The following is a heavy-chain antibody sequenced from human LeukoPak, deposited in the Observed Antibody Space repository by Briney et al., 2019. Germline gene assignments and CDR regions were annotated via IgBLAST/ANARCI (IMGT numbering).Heavy chain of an antibody. CDR3: ASYGSGSGRPFDY. CDR1: GGSISSYY. V-gene: IGHV4-59*06. CDR2: IYYSGST. J-gene: IGHJ4*02. Sequence: SETLSLACTVSGGSISSYYWSWIRQPPGEGLEWIGYIYYSGSTYYNPSLKSRVTISVDTSKNQFSLKLSSVTAADTAVYYCASYGSGSGRPFDYWGQGTLVTVSS. D-gene: IGHD3-10*01.